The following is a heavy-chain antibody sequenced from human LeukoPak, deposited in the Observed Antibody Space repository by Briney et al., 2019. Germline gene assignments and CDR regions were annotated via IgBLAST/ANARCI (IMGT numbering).Heavy chain of an antibody. J-gene: IGHJ4*02. V-gene: IGHV4-39*01. D-gene: IGHD6-19*01. CDR2: VYFTGSS. CDR1: GDSISSTGHY. CDR3: ARQIGGRLVRGFDF. Sequence: PSETLSLTCTVSGDSISSTGHYWGWIRQPPGKGLEWIGSVYFTGSSFYNPSLKSRVTISVDTSKNQFSLNVAPVTAADTAAYYCARQIGGRLVRGFDFWGQGSLVTVSS.